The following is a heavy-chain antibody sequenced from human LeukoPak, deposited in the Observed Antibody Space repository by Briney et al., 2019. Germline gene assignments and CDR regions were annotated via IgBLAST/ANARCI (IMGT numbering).Heavy chain of an antibody. CDR3: ARGGYSYGSFTGYYMDV. J-gene: IGHJ6*03. Sequence: PSETLSLTCTVSGGSISSSSYYWGWIRQPPGKALEWIGSVYYSGTTSYNPSLKSRVTISVDTSKNQFSLKLSSVTAADTAVYSCARGGYSYGSFTGYYMDVWGKGTTVTISS. D-gene: IGHD5-18*01. V-gene: IGHV4-39*07. CDR2: VYYSGTT. CDR1: GGSISSSSYY.